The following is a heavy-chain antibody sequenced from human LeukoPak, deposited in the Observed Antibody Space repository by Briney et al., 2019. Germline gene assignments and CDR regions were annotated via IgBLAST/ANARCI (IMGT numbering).Heavy chain of an antibody. CDR3: ARDVGTIFGVVIDRYYYYYMDV. J-gene: IGHJ6*03. Sequence: SVKVSCKASGGVFTSYAISWVRQAPGQGPEWMGAVIPVFGTLDYAQSFQGRVTFTADESTSTAYMELKNLGSDDTAVYYCARDVGTIFGVVIDRYYYYYMDVWGSGTTVTVSS. D-gene: IGHD3-3*01. CDR2: VIPVFGTL. V-gene: IGHV1-69*13. CDR1: GGVFTSYA.